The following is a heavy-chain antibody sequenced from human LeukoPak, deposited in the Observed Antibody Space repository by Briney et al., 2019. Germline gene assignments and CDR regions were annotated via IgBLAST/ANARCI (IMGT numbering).Heavy chain of an antibody. CDR1: GYTFTSYY. D-gene: IGHD4-17*01. J-gene: IGHJ5*02. V-gene: IGHV1-46*01. Sequence: ASVKVSCKASGYTFTSYYIHWVRQAPGQGLEWMGLINPSGGSTNYAQKFQGRVTMTTDTSTSTAYMELRSLRSDDTAVYYCARYTVTNKGWFDPWGQGTLVTVSS. CDR3: ARYTVTNKGWFDP. CDR2: INPSGGST.